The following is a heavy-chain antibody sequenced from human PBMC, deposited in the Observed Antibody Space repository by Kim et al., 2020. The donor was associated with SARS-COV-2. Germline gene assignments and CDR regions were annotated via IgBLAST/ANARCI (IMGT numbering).Heavy chain of an antibody. Sequence: GGSLRLSCAASGFTFSSYAMHWVRQAPGKGLEWVAVISYDGSNKYYADSVKGRFTISRDNSKNTLYLQMNSLRAEDTAVYYCARDRVSVVVTAIFYYYYGMDVWGQGTTVTVSS. CDR3: ARDRVSVVVTAIFYYYYGMDV. J-gene: IGHJ6*02. D-gene: IGHD2-21*02. CDR1: GFTFSSYA. CDR2: ISYDGSNK. V-gene: IGHV3-30*04.